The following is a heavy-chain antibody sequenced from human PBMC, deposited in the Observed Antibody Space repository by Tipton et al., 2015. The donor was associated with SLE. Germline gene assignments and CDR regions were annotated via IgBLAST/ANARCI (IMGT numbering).Heavy chain of an antibody. CDR1: GESFNGYF. J-gene: IGHJ4*02. V-gene: IGHV4-34*12. CDR2: IIHSGVT. Sequence: GLVKPSQTLSLTCAVSGESFNGYFWTWIRQPPGKGLEWIAEIIHSGVTNYNPSLRSRVTISVDMSKNQVSLKLSSVTAADTAVYYCARCIGSSSCYYFDFWGQGTLVSVSS. CDR3: ARCIGSSSCYYFDF. D-gene: IGHD2-15*01.